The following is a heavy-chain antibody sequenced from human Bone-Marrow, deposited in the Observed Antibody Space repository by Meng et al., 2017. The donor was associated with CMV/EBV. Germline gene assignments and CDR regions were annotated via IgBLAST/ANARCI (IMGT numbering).Heavy chain of an antibody. V-gene: IGHV3-21*01. CDR1: GFTFDDYA. CDR3: ARSRFWAAAGTTAFDY. Sequence: GGSLRLSCAASGFTFDDYAMHWVRQAPGKGLEWVSSISSSSSYIYYADSVKGRFTISRDNAKNSLYLQMNSLRAEDTAVYYCARSRFWAAAGTTAFDYWGQGTLVTVSS. J-gene: IGHJ4*02. CDR2: ISSSSSYI. D-gene: IGHD6-13*01.